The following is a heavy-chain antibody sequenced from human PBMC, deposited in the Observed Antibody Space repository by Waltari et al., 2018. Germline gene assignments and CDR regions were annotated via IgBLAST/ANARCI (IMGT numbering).Heavy chain of an antibody. D-gene: IGHD6-6*01. CDR1: GFTFSSYA. J-gene: IGHJ4*02. Sequence: EVQLVESGGGLVQPGGSLRLSCAASGFTFSSYAMSWVRQAPGKGLEWVSAISGSGGSTYYADSGKGRFTMSRDNSKNTLYLQMNSLRAEDTAVYYCAKSPAYSSSFYYFDYWGQGTLVTVSS. CDR2: ISGSGGST. CDR3: AKSPAYSSSFYYFDY. V-gene: IGHV3-23*04.